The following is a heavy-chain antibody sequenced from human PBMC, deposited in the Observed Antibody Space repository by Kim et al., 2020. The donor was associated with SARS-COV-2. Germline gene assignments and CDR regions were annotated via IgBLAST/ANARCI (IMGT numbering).Heavy chain of an antibody. CDR3: ARDRWYSTPEKYYYYGMDV. J-gene: IGHJ6*02. V-gene: IGHV3-53*01. D-gene: IGHD1-26*01. Sequence: DSVKGRFTISRDNSKNTLYLQMNSLRAEDTAVYYCARDRWYSTPEKYYYYGMDVWGQGTTVTVSS.